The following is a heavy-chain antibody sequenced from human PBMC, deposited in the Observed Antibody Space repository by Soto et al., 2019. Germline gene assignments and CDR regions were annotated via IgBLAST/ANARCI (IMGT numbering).Heavy chain of an antibody. CDR2: ISGSGGST. V-gene: IGHV3-23*01. CDR3: AKVTAHSTVAGHYFDY. CDR1: GFTFSSYA. J-gene: IGHJ4*02. D-gene: IGHD6-19*01. Sequence: GGSLRLSCAASGFTFSSYAMSWVRQAPGKGLEWVSAISGSGGSTYYADSVKGRFTISRDNSKNTLYLQMNSLRAEDTAVYYCAKVTAHSTVAGHYFDYWGQGTLVTVSS.